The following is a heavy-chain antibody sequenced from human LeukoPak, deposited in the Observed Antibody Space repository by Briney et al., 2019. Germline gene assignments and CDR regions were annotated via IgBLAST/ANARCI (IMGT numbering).Heavy chain of an antibody. V-gene: IGHV3-7*01. D-gene: IGHD3-10*01. Sequence: PGGSLRLSCAASGFTFSSYWMSWVRQAPGKGLEWVANIKQDGSEKYYVDSVKGRFTISRDNAKNSLYLQMNSLRAEDTAVYYCARDSTMVRAGYYYYYMDDWGKGTTVTISS. CDR2: IKQDGSEK. CDR1: GFTFSSYW. J-gene: IGHJ6*03. CDR3: ARDSTMVRAGYYYYYMDD.